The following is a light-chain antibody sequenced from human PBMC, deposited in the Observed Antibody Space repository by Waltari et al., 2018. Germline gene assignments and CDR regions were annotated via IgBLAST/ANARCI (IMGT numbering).Light chain of an antibody. Sequence: QSVLTQPPSASGTPGQRVTISCSGGTSNIGRNYVYWYQQFPGTAPKLLVYRNNERPSGVPDRMSGAQSGTAASLAISELRSEDEADYYCATWDGSLTAWVFGGGTKLTVL. CDR2: RNN. CDR3: ATWDGSLTAWV. V-gene: IGLV1-47*01. J-gene: IGLJ3*02. CDR1: TSNIGRNY.